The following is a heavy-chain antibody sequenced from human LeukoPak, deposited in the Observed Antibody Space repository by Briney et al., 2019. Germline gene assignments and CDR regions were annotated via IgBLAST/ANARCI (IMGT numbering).Heavy chain of an antibody. D-gene: IGHD4-17*01. CDR2: INHSGAT. Sequence: PSETLSLTCAVYGGSLSGYYWSWVRQPPGKGLEWIGEINHSGATNYNPSLKSRVTIAVDTSKNQFYLRLSSVTAADTAMYYCAGAIYGVYYFDYWGQGALVTVSS. J-gene: IGHJ4*02. CDR1: GGSLSGYY. CDR3: AGAIYGVYYFDY. V-gene: IGHV4-34*01.